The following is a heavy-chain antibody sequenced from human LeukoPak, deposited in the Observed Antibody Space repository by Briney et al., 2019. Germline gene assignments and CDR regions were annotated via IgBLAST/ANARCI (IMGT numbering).Heavy chain of an antibody. J-gene: IGHJ4*02. Sequence: GGSLRLSCAASGFTVSSNYMSWVRQAPGKGLEWVSVIYSGGSTYYADSVKGRFTISRDNSKNTLYLQMSSLRAEDTAVYYCARGCSVGSCYDYWGQGTLVTVSS. CDR3: ARGCSVGSCYDY. CDR1: GFTVSSNY. V-gene: IGHV3-53*01. CDR2: IYSGGST. D-gene: IGHD2-15*01.